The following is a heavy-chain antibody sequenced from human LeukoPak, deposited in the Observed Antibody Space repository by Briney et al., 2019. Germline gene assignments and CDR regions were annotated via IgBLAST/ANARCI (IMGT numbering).Heavy chain of an antibody. V-gene: IGHV1-69*13. CDR3: ARDSPNYDILTGYRGLDY. J-gene: IGHJ4*02. D-gene: IGHD3-9*01. Sequence: SVKVSCKASGGTFSSYAISWVRQAPGQGLEWMGGIIPIFGTASYAQKFQGRVTITADESTSTAYMELSSLRSEDTAVYYCARDSPNYDILTGYRGLDYWGQGTLVTVSS. CDR1: GGTFSSYA. CDR2: IIPIFGTA.